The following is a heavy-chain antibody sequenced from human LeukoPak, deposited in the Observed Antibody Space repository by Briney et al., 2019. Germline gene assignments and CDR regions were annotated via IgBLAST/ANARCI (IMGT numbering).Heavy chain of an antibody. CDR3: ARFGIQLWLLGRSGFDY. CDR2: ISGSGGST. J-gene: IGHJ4*02. Sequence: PGGSLRLSCAASGFTFSNYALSWVRQAPGKGLEWVSGISGSGGSTYYADSVKGRFTISRDNSKNMVYLQMNSLRAEDTAVYYCARFGIQLWLLGRSGFDYWGQGTLVTVSS. D-gene: IGHD5-18*01. V-gene: IGHV3-23*01. CDR1: GFTFSNYA.